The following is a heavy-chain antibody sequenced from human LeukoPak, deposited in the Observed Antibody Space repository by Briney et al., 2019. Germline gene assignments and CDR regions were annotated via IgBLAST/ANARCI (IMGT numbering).Heavy chain of an antibody. CDR2: IYYSGGS. J-gene: IGHJ5*02. Sequence: SETLSLSSTVSGGSISSYYWNWIRQPPGKGLEWIGYIYYSGGSYYNPSLKSRVIMSVNMYKNQFSHQLSSVTAADTAVYCCASSGGGYVLDTWGQGTLVTVSS. D-gene: IGHD5-12*01. V-gene: IGHV4-59*08. CDR3: ASSGGGYVLDT. CDR1: GGSISSYY.